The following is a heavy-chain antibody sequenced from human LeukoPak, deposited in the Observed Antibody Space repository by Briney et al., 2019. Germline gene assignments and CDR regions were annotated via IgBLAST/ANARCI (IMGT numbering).Heavy chain of an antibody. Sequence: SQTLSLTCTVSGGSISSGDYYWSWIRQHPGKGLEWFGYIYYSGSTYYNPSLKSRVTISVDTSKNQFSLKLSSVTAADTAVYYCARDYHYYYGMDVWGQGTTVTVSS. CDR3: ARDYHYYYGMDV. CDR2: IYYSGST. J-gene: IGHJ6*02. CDR1: GGSISSGDYY. V-gene: IGHV4-31*03.